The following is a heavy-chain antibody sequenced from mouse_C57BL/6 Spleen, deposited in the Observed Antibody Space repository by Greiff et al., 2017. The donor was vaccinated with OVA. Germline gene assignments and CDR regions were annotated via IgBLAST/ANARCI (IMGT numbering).Heavy chain of an antibody. CDR3: AREEAYGSSTWFAY. CDR1: GFTFSSYA. V-gene: IGHV5-4*01. J-gene: IGHJ3*01. D-gene: IGHD1-1*01. CDR2: ISDGGSYN. Sequence: EVKLMESGGGLVKPGGSLKLSCAASGFTFSSYAMSWVRQTPEKRLEWVATISDGGSYNYYPDNGKGRFTISRDNAKNNLYLQMSHLQSEDTAMYYCAREEAYGSSTWFAYWGQGTLVTVSA.